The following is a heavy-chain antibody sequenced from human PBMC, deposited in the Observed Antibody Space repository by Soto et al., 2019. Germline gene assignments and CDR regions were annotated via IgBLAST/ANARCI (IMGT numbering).Heavy chain of an antibody. CDR3: TTETLEVGATSNYYGMDV. Sequence: PGGSLRLSCAASGFTFSNAWMNWVRQAPGKGLEWVGRIKSKTDGGTTDYAAPVKGRFTISRDDSKNTLYLQMNSLKTEDTAVYYCTTETLEVGATSNYYGMDVWGQGTTVTVSS. V-gene: IGHV3-15*07. J-gene: IGHJ6*02. CDR1: GFTFSNAW. D-gene: IGHD1-26*01. CDR2: IKSKTDGGTT.